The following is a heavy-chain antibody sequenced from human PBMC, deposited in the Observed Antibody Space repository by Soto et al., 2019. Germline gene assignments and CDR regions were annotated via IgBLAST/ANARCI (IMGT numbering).Heavy chain of an antibody. CDR1: GGSISSSSYY. CDR2: IYYSGST. CDR3: ATLWGQD. V-gene: IGHV4-39*01. Sequence: QLQLQESGPGLVKPSETLSLTCTVSGGSISSSSYYWGWIRQPPGKGLEWIGSIYYSGSTYYSPSLKRRVTIAVDTSKSQFSLTLGSVTAADTAVYYCATLWGQDWGQGTLVTVSS. D-gene: IGHD3-10*01. J-gene: IGHJ4*02.